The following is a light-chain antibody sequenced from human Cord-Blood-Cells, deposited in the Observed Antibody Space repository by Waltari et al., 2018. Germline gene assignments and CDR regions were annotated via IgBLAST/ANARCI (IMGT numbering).Light chain of an antibody. CDR1: ISDVGGYNY. CDR2: EVS. V-gene: IGLV2-14*01. J-gene: IGLJ1*01. Sequence: QSALTQPASVSGSPGQSITISCTGTISDVGGYNYASWYQQHPGQAPKLMIYEVSNRPSGVSNRFSGSKSGNTASLTISGLQAEDEADYYCSSYTSSSTLVFGTGTKVTVL. CDR3: SSYTSSSTLV.